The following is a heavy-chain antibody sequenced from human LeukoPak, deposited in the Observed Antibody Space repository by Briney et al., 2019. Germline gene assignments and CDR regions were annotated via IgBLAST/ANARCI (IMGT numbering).Heavy chain of an antibody. CDR3: ARDLAYFDTSCRKSSWFDP. CDR1: GVAFSSNC. V-gene: IGHV3-7*01. Sequence: GGSLRLSCAASGVAFSSNCMSWVRQAPGKGLEWVANIKQDGSEKYYVDSVKGRFTISRDNAKNSLYLQMNSLRAEDTAVYYCARDLAYFDTSCRKSSWFDPWGQGTLVTVSS. CDR2: IKQDGSEK. D-gene: IGHD3-22*01. J-gene: IGHJ5*02.